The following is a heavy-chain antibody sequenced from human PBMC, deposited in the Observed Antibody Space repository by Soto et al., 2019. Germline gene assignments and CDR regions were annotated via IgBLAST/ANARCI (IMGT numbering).Heavy chain of an antibody. V-gene: IGHV3-9*01. D-gene: IGHD6-19*01. CDR1: GFNFDDYA. J-gene: IGHJ5*02. Sequence: GGSLRLSCAASGFNFDDYAMHWVRQAPGKGLEWVSGISWNSGSIGYADSVKGRFTISRDNAKNSLYLQMNSLRAEDTALYYCAKGLEQWLVVETDHLNNGFDPWGQGTLVTVSS. CDR3: AKGLEQWLVVETDHLNNGFDP. CDR2: ISWNSGSI.